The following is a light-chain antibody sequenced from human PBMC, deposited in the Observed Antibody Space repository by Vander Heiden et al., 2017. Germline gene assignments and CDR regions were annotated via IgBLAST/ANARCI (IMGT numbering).Light chain of an antibody. CDR2: RDR. Sequence: YALTQPLSVSGALGQTARITCGGNNIGSKNVHWYQQKPGQAPVLVIYRDRNRPSGIPERFSGSNSGNTATLTISRAQAGDEADYYCQVWDSTVVFGGGTKLTVL. V-gene: IGLV3-9*01. CDR1: NIGSKN. J-gene: IGLJ2*01. CDR3: QVWDSTVV.